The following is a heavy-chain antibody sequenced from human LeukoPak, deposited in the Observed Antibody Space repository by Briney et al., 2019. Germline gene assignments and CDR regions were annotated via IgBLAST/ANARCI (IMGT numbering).Heavy chain of an antibody. CDR1: GGSISSYY. J-gene: IGHJ6*04. Sequence: SETLSLTCTVSGGSISSYYWSWVRQAPGKGLEWIGYIYYSGSTNYNPSLTSRVTISVDTSKNQFSLKLSSVTAADTAVYYCARVTTTVTPGQYYYYGMDVWGKGTTVTVSS. D-gene: IGHD4-17*01. CDR3: ARVTTTVTPGQYYYYGMDV. CDR2: IYYSGST. V-gene: IGHV4-59*01.